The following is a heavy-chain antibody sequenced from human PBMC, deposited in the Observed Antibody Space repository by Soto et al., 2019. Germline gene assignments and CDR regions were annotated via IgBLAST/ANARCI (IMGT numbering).Heavy chain of an antibody. CDR3: ARGSKGDFWSGHTGGAFDI. D-gene: IGHD3-3*01. CDR1: GGSISSGGYY. J-gene: IGHJ3*02. Sequence: QVQLQESGPGLVKPSQTLSLTCTVSGGSISSGGYYWSWIRQHPGKGLEWIGYIYYSGSTYYNPSLKSRVTISVDTSKNQFSLKLSSVTAADTAVYYCARGSKGDFWSGHTGGAFDIWGQGTMVTVSS. V-gene: IGHV4-31*03. CDR2: IYYSGST.